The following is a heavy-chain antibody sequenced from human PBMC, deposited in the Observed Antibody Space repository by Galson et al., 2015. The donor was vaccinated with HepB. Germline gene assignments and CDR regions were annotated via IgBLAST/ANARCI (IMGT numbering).Heavy chain of an antibody. CDR1: GFTFSSYW. CDR2: IKQDGSEK. J-gene: IGHJ4*02. V-gene: IGHV3-7*03. D-gene: IGHD5-18*01. Sequence: SLRLSCAASGFTFSSYWMSWVRQAPGKGLEWVANIKQDGSEKYYVDSVKGRFTISRDNAKNSLYLQMNSLRAEDTAVYYCARGKRDTAMVLIYYFDYWGQGTLVTVSS. CDR3: ARGKRDTAMVLIYYFDY.